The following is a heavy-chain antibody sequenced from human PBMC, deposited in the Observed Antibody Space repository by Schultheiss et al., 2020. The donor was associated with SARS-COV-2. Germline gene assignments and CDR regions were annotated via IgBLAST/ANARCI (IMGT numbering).Heavy chain of an antibody. Sequence: SQTLSLTCTVSGGSISSYYWSWIRQPPGKGLEWIGEINHSGSTNYNPSLKSRVTISVDTSKNQFSLKLSSVTAADTAVYYCARVSSIAPRPVDYWGQGTLVTVSS. D-gene: IGHD6-6*01. CDR3: ARVSSIAPRPVDY. CDR2: INHSGST. J-gene: IGHJ4*02. CDR1: GGSISSYY. V-gene: IGHV4-34*01.